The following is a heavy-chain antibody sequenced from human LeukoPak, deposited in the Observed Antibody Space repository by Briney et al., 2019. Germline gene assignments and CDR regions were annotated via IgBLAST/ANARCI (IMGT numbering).Heavy chain of an antibody. Sequence: GRSLRLSCAASGFTFSSYAMHWVRQAPGKGLEWVAVISYDGSNKYYADSVKGRFTISRDNSKNTLYLQMNSLRAEDTAVYYCARAPSGITMNVGGYWGKGTTVTVSS. CDR2: ISYDGSNK. J-gene: IGHJ6*04. CDR3: ARAPSGITMNVGGY. V-gene: IGHV3-30-3*01. CDR1: GFTFSSYA. D-gene: IGHD3-22*01.